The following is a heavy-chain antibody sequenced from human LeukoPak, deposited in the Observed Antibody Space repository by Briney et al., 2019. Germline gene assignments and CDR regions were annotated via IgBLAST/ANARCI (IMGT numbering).Heavy chain of an antibody. J-gene: IGHJ4*02. D-gene: IGHD3-3*01. V-gene: IGHV3-23*01. Sequence: GGSLRLSCAASGFTFSSYAMSWVRQAPGKGLEWVSAISGSGGRTYYADSVKGRFTISRDNSKNTLYLQMNSLRAEDTAVYYCAKGLYDFWSGYQYYFDYWGQGTLVTVSS. CDR3: AKGLYDFWSGYQYYFDY. CDR1: GFTFSSYA. CDR2: ISGSGGRT.